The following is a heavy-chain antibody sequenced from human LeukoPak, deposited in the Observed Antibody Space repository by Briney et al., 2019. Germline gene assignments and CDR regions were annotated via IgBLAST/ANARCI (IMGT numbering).Heavy chain of an antibody. J-gene: IGHJ6*02. CDR1: GFTFRSYA. CDR3: AKTKEPSGGYYYYAMDV. Sequence: GGSLRLSCEASGFTFRSYAMNWVRQAPGKGLEWVSAISGSGSNTYYTDSVKDRFTISRDSSKNIVYLQMNSLRAEDTAVYYCAKTKEPSGGYYYYAMDVWGQGTTVTVSS. CDR2: ISGSGSNT. V-gene: IGHV3-23*01.